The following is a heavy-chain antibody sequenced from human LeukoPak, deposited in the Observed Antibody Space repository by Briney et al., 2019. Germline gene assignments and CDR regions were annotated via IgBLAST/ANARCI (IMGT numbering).Heavy chain of an antibody. CDR2: ISSSSSYI. CDR3: ASRSTDDAFDI. V-gene: IGHV3-21*01. J-gene: IGHJ3*02. Sequence: GGSLRLSCAASGFTFSSYGMNWVRQAPGKGLEWVSSISSSSSYIYYADSVKGRFTISRDNAKNSLYLQMNSLRAEDTAVYYCASRSTDDAFDIWGQGTMVTVSS. CDR1: GFTFSSYG. D-gene: IGHD4-17*01.